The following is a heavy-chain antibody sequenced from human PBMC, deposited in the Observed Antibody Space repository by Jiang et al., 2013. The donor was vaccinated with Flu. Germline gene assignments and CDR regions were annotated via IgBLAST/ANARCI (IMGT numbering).Heavy chain of an antibody. CDR3: ATDTQHRVLQQ. V-gene: IGHV3-30*02. CDR2: ILYHGTYK. Sequence: VQLLESGGGVVHSGGSLRLSCAASGFNFNTYGMHWVRQAPGKGLEWVALILYHGTYKYYADSVKGRFTISRDNSKNTLYLQMSSLRVEDTAVYYCATDTQHRVLQQWGQGTLVIVTS. D-gene: IGHD6-13*01. CDR1: GFNFNTYG. J-gene: IGHJ1*01.